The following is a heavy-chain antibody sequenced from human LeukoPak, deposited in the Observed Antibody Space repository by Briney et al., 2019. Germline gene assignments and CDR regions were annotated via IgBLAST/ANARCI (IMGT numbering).Heavy chain of an antibody. J-gene: IGHJ4*02. D-gene: IGHD6-19*01. CDR3: ARGVMIAVAGLGY. V-gene: IGHV3-30*04. CDR1: GFTFSSYA. CDR2: ISYDGSNK. Sequence: PGRSLRLSCAASGFTFSSYAMHWVRQAPGKGLEWVAVISYDGSNKYYADSVKGRFTISRDNSKSTLYLQMNSLRAEDTAVYYCARGVMIAVAGLGYWGQGTLVTVSS.